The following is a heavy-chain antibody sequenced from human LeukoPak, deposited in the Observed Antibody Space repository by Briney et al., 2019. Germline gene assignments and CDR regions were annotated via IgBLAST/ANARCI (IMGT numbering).Heavy chain of an antibody. Sequence: GGSLRLSCAASGFSFSTSWMDWVRQGPGKGLEWVANIKQDGSEKNYVDSVKGRFAISRDNAKNSLYLQMNCLRAEDTATYYCSKSLDYWGQGIQVTVSS. J-gene: IGHJ4*02. CDR1: GFSFSTSW. V-gene: IGHV3-7*01. CDR3: SKSLDY. CDR2: IKQDGSEK.